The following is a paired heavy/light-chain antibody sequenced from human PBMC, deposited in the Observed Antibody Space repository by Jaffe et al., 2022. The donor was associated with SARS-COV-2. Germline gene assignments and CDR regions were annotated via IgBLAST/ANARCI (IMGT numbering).Light chain of an antibody. J-gene: IGKJ1*01. CDR2: AAS. CDR3: QQSYNTPRT. CDR1: QTINTY. Sequence: DIQMTQSPSSLSASVGDRVTITCRASQTINTYLNWYQQKPGKAPNLLIYAASNLQNAVPSRFSGRGSGTDFTLTISSLQPEDFATYYCQQSYNTPRTFGPGTKVEIK. V-gene: IGKV1-39*01.
Heavy chain of an antibody. CDR1: RITFSNYW. Sequence: EVQLVESGGGSVQPGGSLRLSCVASRITFSNYWMTWVRQAPGKGLEWVATIMQDGSEKYYVDSVKGRFTISRDNAKHSLYLQMNSLRADDTAVYYCAKGTSGYTSGWYDSWGQGTLVTVSS. CDR2: IMQDGSEK. J-gene: IGHJ5*01. D-gene: IGHD2-15*01. CDR3: AKGTSGYTSGWYDS. V-gene: IGHV3-7*01.